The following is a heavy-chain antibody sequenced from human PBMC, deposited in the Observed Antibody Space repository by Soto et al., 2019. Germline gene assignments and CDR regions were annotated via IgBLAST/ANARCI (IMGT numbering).Heavy chain of an antibody. CDR1: GFTFSSYG. Sequence: QVQLVESGGGVVQPGRSLRLSCAASGFTFSSYGMHWVRQAPGKGLEWVAVISYDGRNKYYADSVKGRFTISRDNSKNTLYLQMNSLRAEDTAVYYCAKDRDIVVVVAAFDYWGQVTLVTVSS. J-gene: IGHJ4*02. CDR2: ISYDGRNK. CDR3: AKDRDIVVVVAAFDY. D-gene: IGHD2-15*01. V-gene: IGHV3-30*18.